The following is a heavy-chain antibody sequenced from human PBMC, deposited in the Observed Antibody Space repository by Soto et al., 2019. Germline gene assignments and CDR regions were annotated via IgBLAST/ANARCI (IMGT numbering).Heavy chain of an antibody. Sequence: QVQLVESGGGVVQPGRSLRLSCAASGFTFSTYGMHWVGQAPGKGLEWVAVISYDGNNKYYADSVKGRFTIARDNSKNKLFLQMDSLRAEDTAVYYCAKDHLPSTVTTPGYWGQGTLVTVSS. CDR1: GFTFSTYG. CDR2: ISYDGNNK. CDR3: AKDHLPSTVTTPGY. J-gene: IGHJ4*02. D-gene: IGHD4-17*01. V-gene: IGHV3-30*18.